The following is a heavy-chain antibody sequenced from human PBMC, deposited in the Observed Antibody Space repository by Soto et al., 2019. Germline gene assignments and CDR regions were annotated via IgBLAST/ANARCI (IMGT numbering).Heavy chain of an antibody. CDR1: GFTFSGRS. Sequence: GGSQRLSCAASGFTFSGRSVHWVRQAPGKGLEWVSYISSSSSVIDYADSVKGRFTVSRDNARNSLYLQMNSLRAEDTAVYYCARDLSWGSNWYYYMDVWGKGTTVTVSS. D-gene: IGHD7-27*01. J-gene: IGHJ6*03. CDR3: ARDLSWGSNWYYYMDV. V-gene: IGHV3-48*01. CDR2: ISSSSSVI.